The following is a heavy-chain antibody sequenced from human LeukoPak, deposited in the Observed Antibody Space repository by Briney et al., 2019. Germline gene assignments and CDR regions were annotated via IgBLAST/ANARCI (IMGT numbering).Heavy chain of an antibody. CDR3: ARDAISDRLGREGTWFDS. CDR2: INPNGGST. D-gene: IGHD3-16*01. Sequence: GASVKVSCKASGYTLTRNYMHWVRQAPGQGLEWMGGINPNGGSTIYAQKLQGRVTMTRDTSTSTVYMELSSLRSEDTAVYYCARDAISDRLGREGTWFDSWGQGTRVTVSS. J-gene: IGHJ5*01. CDR1: GYTLTRNY. V-gene: IGHV1-46*01.